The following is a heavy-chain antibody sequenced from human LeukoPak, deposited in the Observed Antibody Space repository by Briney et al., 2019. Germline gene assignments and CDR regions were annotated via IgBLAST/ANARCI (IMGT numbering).Heavy chain of an antibody. CDR2: ITSSGSTI. CDR3: ARPGYSSSWSAFDI. D-gene: IGHD6-13*01. V-gene: IGHV3-48*03. Sequence: GGSLRLSCAASGFTFSAYDMNWVRQAPGKGLEWCSHITSSGSTIYYADSVKGRFTSSRDNAKNSLYLQMNSLRAEDTAVYYCARPGYSSSWSAFDIWGQGTMVTVSS. CDR1: GFTFSAYD. J-gene: IGHJ3*02.